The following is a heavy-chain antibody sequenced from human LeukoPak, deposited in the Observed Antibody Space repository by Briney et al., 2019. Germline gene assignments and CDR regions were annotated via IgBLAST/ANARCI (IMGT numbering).Heavy chain of an antibody. V-gene: IGHV4-4*07. Sequence: SETLSLTCTVSGGSISSYYWSWIRQPAGKGLEWIGRIYTSGSTNYNPSLKSRVTMSVDTSKNQFSLKLSSVTAADTAVYYCARGRDGYGDYTLLDYWGQGTLVTVSS. CDR2: IYTSGST. CDR3: ARGRDGYGDYTLLDY. D-gene: IGHD4-17*01. CDR1: GGSISSYY. J-gene: IGHJ4*02.